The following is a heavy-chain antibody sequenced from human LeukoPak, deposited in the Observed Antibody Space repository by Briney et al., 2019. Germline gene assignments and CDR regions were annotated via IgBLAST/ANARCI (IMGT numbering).Heavy chain of an antibody. D-gene: IGHD4-23*01. J-gene: IGHJ4*02. V-gene: IGHV3-53*01. CDR3: AREGYGGNSGRDY. CDR1: GFTVSSNY. CDR2: IYSGGST. Sequence: GGSLRLSCAASGFTVSSNYMSWVRQAPGKGLEWVSVIYSGGSTYYADSVKGRFTISRDNSKNTLYLQMNSPRAEDTAVYYCAREGYGGNSGRDYWGQGTLVTVSS.